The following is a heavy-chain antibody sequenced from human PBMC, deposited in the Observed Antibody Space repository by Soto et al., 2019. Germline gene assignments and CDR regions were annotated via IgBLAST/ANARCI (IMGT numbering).Heavy chain of an antibody. Sequence: QITLKESGPTLVKPTQTLTLTCTFSGFSLSTSEVGVGWIHQPPGKALEWLALIYWDDDTRYSPSLRSRLTITKDTSKNQVVLVMTDMDPVDTGTYYCAHRQSSSWDQYWGQGTLVTVSS. CDR2: IYWDDDT. CDR1: GFSLSTSEVG. J-gene: IGHJ4*02. D-gene: IGHD6-13*01. CDR3: AHRQSSSWDQY. V-gene: IGHV2-5*02.